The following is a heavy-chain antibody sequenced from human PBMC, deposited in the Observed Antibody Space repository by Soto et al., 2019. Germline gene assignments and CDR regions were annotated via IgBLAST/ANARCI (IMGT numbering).Heavy chain of an antibody. V-gene: IGHV3-23*01. CDR1: GFTFSSYA. D-gene: IGHD6-25*01. CDR3: AKDISTALTDY. CDR2: ISGSGGST. J-gene: IGHJ4*02. Sequence: GGSLRLSCEASGFTFSSYAMSWVRQAPGKGLEGVSGISGSGGSTYYADSVKGRFTISRDNSKNTLYLQMNSLRAEDTAVYYCAKDISTALTDYWGQGTLVTVSS.